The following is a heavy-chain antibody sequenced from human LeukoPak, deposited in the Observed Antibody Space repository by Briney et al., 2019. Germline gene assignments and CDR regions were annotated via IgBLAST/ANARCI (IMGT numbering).Heavy chain of an antibody. D-gene: IGHD6-13*01. J-gene: IGHJ4*02. V-gene: IGHV3-23*01. CDR1: GFTFSSYA. CDR2: ISGSGGST. CDR3: AKARYSSSRYFLEY. Sequence: GGSLRLSCAASGFTFSSYAMSWVRQAPGKGLEWVSAISGSGGSTYYADSVKGRFTISRDNSKNTLYLQMNSLRAEDTAVYYCAKARYSSSRYFLEYWGQGTLVTVSS.